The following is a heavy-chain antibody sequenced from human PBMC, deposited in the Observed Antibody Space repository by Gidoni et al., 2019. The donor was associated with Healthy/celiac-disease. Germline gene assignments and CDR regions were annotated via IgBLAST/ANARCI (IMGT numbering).Heavy chain of an antibody. CDR1: GFPFSGCG. J-gene: IGHJ6*03. CDR2: IWYDGSNK. V-gene: IGHV3-33*01. Sequence: QVQLVASGGGVVQPGRSLRLSCAASGFPFSGCGLHWVRQAPGKGLEWVAVIWYDGSNKYYADSVKGRFTISRDNSKNTLYLQMNSLRAEDTAVYYCARGVVTTSRKLRYYYYYMDVWGKGTTVTVSS. CDR3: ARGVVTTSRKLRYYYYYMDV. D-gene: IGHD2-21*02.